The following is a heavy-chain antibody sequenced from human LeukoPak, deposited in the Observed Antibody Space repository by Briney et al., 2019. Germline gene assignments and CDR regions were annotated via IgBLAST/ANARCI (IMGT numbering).Heavy chain of an antibody. Sequence: GGSLRLSCAASGFTFSSNYMSWVRQAPGKGLEWVSVIYSGGSTYYADSVKGRFTISRDNSKNTLYLQMNSLRPEDTAFYYCAKAEGFFGGYYDHWGQGTLVTVSS. CDR2: IYSGGST. CDR1: GFTFSSNY. J-gene: IGHJ4*02. CDR3: AKAEGFFGGYYDH. D-gene: IGHD4-23*01. V-gene: IGHV3-53*05.